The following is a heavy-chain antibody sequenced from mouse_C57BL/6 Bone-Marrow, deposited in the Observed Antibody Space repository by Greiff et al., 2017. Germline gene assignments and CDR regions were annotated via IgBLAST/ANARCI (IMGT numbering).Heavy chain of an antibody. CDR2: FYPGSGSI. J-gene: IGHJ1*03. CDR3: ARHAGHYGSSYPYWYFEV. CDR1: GYTFTEYT. Sequence: VQLQQSGAELVKPGASVKLSCKASGYTFTEYTIHWVKQRSGQGLEWIGWFYPGSGSIKYNEKFKDKATLTADKSSSTVYMEFSRLTSEDSAVYFCARHAGHYGSSYPYWYFEVWGTGTTVTVSS. V-gene: IGHV1-62-2*01. D-gene: IGHD1-1*01.